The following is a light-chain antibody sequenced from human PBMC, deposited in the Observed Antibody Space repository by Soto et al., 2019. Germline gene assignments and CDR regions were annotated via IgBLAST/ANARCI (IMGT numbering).Light chain of an antibody. V-gene: IGKV3-20*01. Sequence: EIVLTQSPGTLSLSPGERATLSCRASQSVSSSYLAWYQQKPGQAPRLLIYGASSRATGIPDRFSGSGSGTDFTLTISRLEPEDFAVYYCQQYGSHHYTFGQGTKLEIK. CDR3: QQYGSHHYT. CDR1: QSVSSSY. CDR2: GAS. J-gene: IGKJ2*01.